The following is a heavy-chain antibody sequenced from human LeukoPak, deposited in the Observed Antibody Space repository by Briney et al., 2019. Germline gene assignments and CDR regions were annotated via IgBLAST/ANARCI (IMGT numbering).Heavy chain of an antibody. D-gene: IGHD1-26*01. J-gene: IGHJ4*02. CDR3: AIGAFIVGATPLDFDY. CDR1: GGTFSDYA. V-gene: IGHV1-69*13. CDR2: ITPIFGTA. Sequence: ASVKVSCKASGGTFSDYAITWVRQAPGQGLEWMGGITPIFGTANYAQKFQGRVTITADESTSTAYMELSSLRSEDTAVYYCAIGAFIVGATPLDFDYWGQGTLVTVSS.